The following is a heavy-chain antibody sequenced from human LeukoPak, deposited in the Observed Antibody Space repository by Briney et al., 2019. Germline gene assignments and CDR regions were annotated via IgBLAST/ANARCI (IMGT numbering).Heavy chain of an antibody. D-gene: IGHD3-22*01. CDR1: GYTFTSYG. Sequence: ASVKVSCKASGYTFTSYGISWVRQATGQGLEWMGWMNPNSGNTGYAQKFQGRVTMTRNTSISTAYMELSSLRSEDTAVYYCARGPYYYDSSGYRFDPWGQGTLVTVSS. V-gene: IGHV1-8*02. CDR2: MNPNSGNT. J-gene: IGHJ5*02. CDR3: ARGPYYYDSSGYRFDP.